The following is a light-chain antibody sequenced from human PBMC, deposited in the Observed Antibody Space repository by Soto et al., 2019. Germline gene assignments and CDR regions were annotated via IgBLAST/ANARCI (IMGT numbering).Light chain of an antibody. CDR3: LRDYNYPLT. V-gene: IGKV1-6*01. Sequence: AIQMTQSPSSLSASVGDRVTITCRASQGIRNDLGWYQQKPGKAPKLLIYGASSLQSGVPSRFSGSGSGTDFTLTISSLQPEDFATYYCLRDYNYPLTFGGGTKVEIK. J-gene: IGKJ4*01. CDR1: QGIRND. CDR2: GAS.